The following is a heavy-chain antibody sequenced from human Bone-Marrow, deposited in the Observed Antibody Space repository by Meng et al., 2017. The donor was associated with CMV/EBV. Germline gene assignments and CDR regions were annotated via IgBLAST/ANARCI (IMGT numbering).Heavy chain of an antibody. CDR2: IYPGDSDT. V-gene: IGHV5-51*01. Sequence: GESLKISCKGSGYSFTSYWIGWVRQMPGKGLEWMGIIYPGDSDTRYSPSFQGQVTISADKSISTAYLQWSSLKASDTAMYYCARGYYDFWSGYYWFDPWTQGTLVTVSS. CDR3: ARGYYDFWSGYYWFDP. CDR1: GYSFTSYW. D-gene: IGHD3-3*01. J-gene: IGHJ5*02.